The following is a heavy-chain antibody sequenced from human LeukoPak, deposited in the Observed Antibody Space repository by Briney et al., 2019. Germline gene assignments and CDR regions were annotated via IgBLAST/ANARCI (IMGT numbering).Heavy chain of an antibody. D-gene: IGHD6-19*01. V-gene: IGHV3-30*18. CDR2: ISYDGSNK. Sequence: GGSLRLSCAASGFTFSSYGMHWARQAPGKGLEWVAVISYDGSNKYYADSVKGRFTISRDNSKNTLYLQMNSLRAEDTAVYYCAKDVLDSSGSFDYWGQGTLVTVSS. J-gene: IGHJ4*02. CDR3: AKDVLDSSGSFDY. CDR1: GFTFSSYG.